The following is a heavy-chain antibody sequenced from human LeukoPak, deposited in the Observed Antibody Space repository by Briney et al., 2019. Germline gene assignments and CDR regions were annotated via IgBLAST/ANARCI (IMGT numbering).Heavy chain of an antibody. CDR3: ARIKAVANWLDP. CDR2: IYYRGAT. CDR1: GGSISSSNYY. J-gene: IGHJ5*02. D-gene: IGHD6-19*01. V-gene: IGHV4-39*07. Sequence: NSSETLSLTCTVFGGSISSSNYYWGWIRPPPGKGLESIGSIYYRGATYYNPSLKSRASMSVDTSKNQFSLKLRSVTAADTAMYSCARIKAVANWLDPWGQGTLVTVSS.